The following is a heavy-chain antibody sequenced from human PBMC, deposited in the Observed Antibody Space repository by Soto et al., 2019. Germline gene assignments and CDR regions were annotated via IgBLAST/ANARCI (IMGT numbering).Heavy chain of an antibody. CDR2: IIPIFGTA. D-gene: IGHD3-16*02. V-gene: IGHV1-69*01. CDR1: GGTFSSYA. J-gene: IGHJ4*02. CDR3: ASPKKLRLGELSLYLRMTPFDY. Sequence: QVQLVQSGAEVKKPGSSVKVSCKASGGTFSSYAISWVRQAPGQGLEWMGGIIPIFGTANYAQKFQGRVTITADESTSTAYMELSSLRSEDTAVYYCASPKKLRLGELSLYLRMTPFDYWGQGTLVTVSS.